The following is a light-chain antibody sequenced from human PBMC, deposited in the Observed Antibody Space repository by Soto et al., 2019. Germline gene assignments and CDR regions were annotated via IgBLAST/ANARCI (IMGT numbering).Light chain of an antibody. CDR1: QSVSSY. CDR2: DAS. J-gene: IGKJ1*01. CDR3: QHRRNCSWT. Sequence: VGLREAPGTRVVSGGGRATLSCRASQSVSSYLAWYQQKPGQAPRLLIYDASNRATGIPARFSGSASGTDFTLTTSTPDPQDLAAYYCQHRRNCSWTFRQGTKVDIK. V-gene: IGKV3-11*01.